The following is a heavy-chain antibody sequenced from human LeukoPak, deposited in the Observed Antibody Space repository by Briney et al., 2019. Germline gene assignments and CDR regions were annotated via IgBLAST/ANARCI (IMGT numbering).Heavy chain of an antibody. Sequence: SETLSLTCTVSGGSISRYYWSWIRRPPGKGLEWIGYIDDSGNTNYNPSLKSQVTISVDKSKNQFSLKLSFVTAADTAVYYCASLAVAGLSEGYWGQGTLVIVSS. D-gene: IGHD6-19*01. V-gene: IGHV4-59*01. CDR2: IDDSGNT. CDR3: ASLAVAGLSEGY. J-gene: IGHJ4*02. CDR1: GGSISRYY.